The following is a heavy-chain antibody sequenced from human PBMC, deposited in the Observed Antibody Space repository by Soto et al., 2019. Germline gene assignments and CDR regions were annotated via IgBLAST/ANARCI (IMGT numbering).Heavy chain of an antibody. V-gene: IGHV3-9*01. J-gene: IGHJ6*02. D-gene: IGHD3-22*01. CDR2: ISWNSGSI. CDR3: AKSVDYYDSSGYYYYYGMDV. CDR1: GFTFDDYA. Sequence: AGGSLRLSCAASGFTFDDYAMHWVRQAPGKGLEWVSGISWNSGSIGYADSVKGRFTISRDNAKNSLYLQMNSLRAEDTALYYCAKSVDYYDSSGYYYYYGMDVWGQGTTVTVSS.